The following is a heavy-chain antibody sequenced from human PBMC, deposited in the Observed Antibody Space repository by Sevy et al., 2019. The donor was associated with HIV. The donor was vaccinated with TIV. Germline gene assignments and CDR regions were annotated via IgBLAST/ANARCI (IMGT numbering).Heavy chain of an antibody. CDR2: IGRSGSTI. J-gene: IGHJ5*02. V-gene: IGHV3-11*01. CDR1: GFTFSDYY. Sequence: GGSLRLSCAASGFTFSDYYMSWIRQAPGKGLEWVSYIGRSGSTINYADSVKGRFTISRDNAKNSLYLQINSLRAEDTAVYYGAGGNTMIEGPGRFDPWGQGTLVTVSS. D-gene: IGHD3-22*01. CDR3: AGGNTMIEGPGRFDP.